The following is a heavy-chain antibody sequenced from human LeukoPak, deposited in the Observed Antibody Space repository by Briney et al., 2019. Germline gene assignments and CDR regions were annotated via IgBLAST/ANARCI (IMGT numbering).Heavy chain of an antibody. V-gene: IGHV4-59*12. CDR1: GGSISSYY. CDR2: IYYSGST. J-gene: IGHJ5*02. Sequence: SETLSLTCTVSGGSISSYYWSWIRQPPGKGLEWIGSIYYSGSTYYNPSLKSRVTISVDTSKNQFSLKLSSVTAADTAVYYCARDHSYGPIDPWGQGTLVTVSS. D-gene: IGHD3-10*01. CDR3: ARDHSYGPIDP.